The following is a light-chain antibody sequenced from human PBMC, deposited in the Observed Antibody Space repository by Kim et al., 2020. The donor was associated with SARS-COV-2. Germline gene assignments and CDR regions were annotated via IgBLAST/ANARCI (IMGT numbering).Light chain of an antibody. CDR3: QAWDTSTGV. V-gene: IGLV3-1*01. J-gene: IGLJ2*01. Sequence: LSPGQTAIITCSGDKLGDKYTCWYQQRPGQSPVLVIYQDTKRPSGIPERFSGSNSGNTATLTISGTQAMDEADYYCQAWDTSTGVFGGGTQLTVL. CDR1: KLGDKY. CDR2: QDT.